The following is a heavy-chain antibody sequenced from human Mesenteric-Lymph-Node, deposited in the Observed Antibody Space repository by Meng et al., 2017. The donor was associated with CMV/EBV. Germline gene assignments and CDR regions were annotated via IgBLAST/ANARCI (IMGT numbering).Heavy chain of an antibody. CDR3: ARSTSGSPEY. J-gene: IGHJ4*02. Sequence: GGSLRLSCAASGFTFSSFAMHWVRQAPGKGPEWVAVISYDGSKKYYADSVKGRFTISRDNSKNTVNLQMDSLRAEDTAVYYCARSTSGSPEYWGQGTLVTVSS. CDR1: GFTFSSFA. V-gene: IGHV3-30-3*01. D-gene: IGHD1-26*01. CDR2: ISYDGSKK.